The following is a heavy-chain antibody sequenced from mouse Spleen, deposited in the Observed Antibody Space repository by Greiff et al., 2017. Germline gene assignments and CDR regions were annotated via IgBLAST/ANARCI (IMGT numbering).Heavy chain of an antibody. V-gene: IGHV2-2*02. Sequence: QVQLQQSGPGLVQPSQCLSITCTVSGFSLTSYGVHWVRQSPGKGLEWLGVIWSGGSTDYNAAFISRLSISKDNSKSQVFFKMNSLRANDTAIYYYARWMITYAMDYWGQGTSVTVSA. D-gene: IGHD2-4*01. CDR3: ARWMITYAMDY. CDR2: IWSGGST. CDR1: GFSLTSYG. J-gene: IGHJ4*01.